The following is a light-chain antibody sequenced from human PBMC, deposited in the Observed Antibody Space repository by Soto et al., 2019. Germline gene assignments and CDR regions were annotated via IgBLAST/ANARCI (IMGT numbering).Light chain of an antibody. V-gene: IGLV2-11*01. Sequence: QSVLTQPRSVSGSPGQSVTISCTGTSSDVGGYNYVSWYQQHPGKAPKLMIYDVSKRPSGVPDRFSGSKSGNTASLTISGLQAEDEADYYCCSYAAYGGVFGTGTKLTVL. J-gene: IGLJ1*01. CDR2: DVS. CDR1: SSDVGGYNY. CDR3: CSYAAYGGV.